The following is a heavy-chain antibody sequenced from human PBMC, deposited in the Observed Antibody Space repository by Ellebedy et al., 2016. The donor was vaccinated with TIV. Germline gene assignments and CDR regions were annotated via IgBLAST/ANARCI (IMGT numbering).Heavy chain of an antibody. CDR1: GFSFSSYW. J-gene: IGHJ3*02. CDR3: ATDGSYGDYLSPAHAFEI. CDR2: IYAGGTT. Sequence: GGSLRLSCGASGFSFSSYWMTWVRQAPGQGLEWVSLIYAGGTTNYADSVKGRFTISRDTSNNTVHLEMKSLRVEDTAVYYCATDGSYGDYLSPAHAFEIWGQGTVVAVSS. D-gene: IGHD4-17*01. V-gene: IGHV3-53*01.